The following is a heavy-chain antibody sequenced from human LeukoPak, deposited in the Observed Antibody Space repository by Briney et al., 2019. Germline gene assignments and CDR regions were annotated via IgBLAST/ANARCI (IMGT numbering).Heavy chain of an antibody. Sequence: GESLKISCKGSGYSFTSYWIGWVRQLPRKGLEWMGIIYPGDSDTRYSPSFQGQVTISADKSISTAYLQWSSLKASDTAMYYCARHYDSSGYYFDYWGQGTLVTVSS. CDR2: IYPGDSDT. D-gene: IGHD3-22*01. CDR3: ARHYDSSGYYFDY. CDR1: GYSFTSYW. V-gene: IGHV5-51*01. J-gene: IGHJ4*02.